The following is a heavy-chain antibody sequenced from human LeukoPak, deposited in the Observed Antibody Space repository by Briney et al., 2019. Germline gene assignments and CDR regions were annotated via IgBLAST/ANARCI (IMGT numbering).Heavy chain of an antibody. D-gene: IGHD2-21*02. J-gene: IGHJ4*02. V-gene: IGHV3-30*18. CDR1: GFTFSSYG. CDR3: AKDVRSYCGGDCYSAHDY. Sequence: GGSLRLSCAASGFTFSSYGMHWVRQAPGKGLEWVAVISYDGSNKYYADSVKGRFTISRDNSKNTLYLQMNSLRAEDTAVCYCAKDVRSYCGGDCYSAHDYWGQGTLVTVSS. CDR2: ISYDGSNK.